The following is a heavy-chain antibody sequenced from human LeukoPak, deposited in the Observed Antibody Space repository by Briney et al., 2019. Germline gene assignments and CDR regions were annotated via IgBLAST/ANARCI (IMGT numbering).Heavy chain of an antibody. V-gene: IGHV3-23*01. CDR1: GFTFSSYA. CDR3: ARVGCTADTCYGYLIFDN. CDR2: ISGSGGST. J-gene: IGHJ4*02. D-gene: IGHD3-16*01. Sequence: GGSLRLSCAASGFTFSSYAMSWVRQAPGKGLEWVSAISGSGGSTYYADSVKGRFSISRDNAKNSLYLQVSSPRAEDTAVYYCARVGCTADTCYGYLIFDNWGQGTLVTVSS.